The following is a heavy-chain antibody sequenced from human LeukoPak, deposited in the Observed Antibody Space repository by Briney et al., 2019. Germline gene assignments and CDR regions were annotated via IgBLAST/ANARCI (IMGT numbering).Heavy chain of an antibody. CDR3: ARAHNFYGGNSKGAFDI. CDR1: GITVSSNY. Sequence: GGSLRLSCAASGITVSSNYMSWVHQPPGKGLEWVSIIYSGGTTYYADSVQGRFTISRDNSKNTVYLQMNSLRAEDTAVYYCARAHNFYGGNSKGAFDIWGPGTLVIVSS. J-gene: IGHJ3*02. CDR2: IYSGGTT. V-gene: IGHV3-53*01. D-gene: IGHD4-23*01.